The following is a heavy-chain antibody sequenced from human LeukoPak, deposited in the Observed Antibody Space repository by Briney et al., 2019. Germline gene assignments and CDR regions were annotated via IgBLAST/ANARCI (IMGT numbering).Heavy chain of an antibody. Sequence: RPSETLSLXCTVSGGSISSGDYYWNWIRQPPGKGLEWMGYIYYSGSTYYNPSLKSRVTISVDTSKNQFSLKLSSVTAADTAVYYCAREYCGSDCLSSGEHAFDIWGQGTMVTVSS. CDR1: GGSISSGDYY. CDR3: AREYCGSDCLSSGEHAFDI. D-gene: IGHD2-21*01. CDR2: IYYSGST. V-gene: IGHV4-30-4*08. J-gene: IGHJ3*02.